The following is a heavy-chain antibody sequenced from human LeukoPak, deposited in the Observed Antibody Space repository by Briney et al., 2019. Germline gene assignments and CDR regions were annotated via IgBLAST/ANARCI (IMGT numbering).Heavy chain of an antibody. CDR1: GYGFTSYW. Sequence: GESLKISCKGSGYGFTSYWIGWVRQMPGKGLEWMGIIYPGDSDTRYSPSFQGQVTISADKSISTAYLQWSSLKASDTAMYYCARQGDCSSTSCYPYYYYMDVWGKGTTVTVSS. J-gene: IGHJ6*03. CDR2: IYPGDSDT. V-gene: IGHV5-51*01. D-gene: IGHD2-2*01. CDR3: ARQGDCSSTSCYPYYYYMDV.